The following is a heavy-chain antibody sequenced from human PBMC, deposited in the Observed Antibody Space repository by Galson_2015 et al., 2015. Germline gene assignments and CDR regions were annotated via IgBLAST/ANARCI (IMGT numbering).Heavy chain of an antibody. CDR1: GFTFSSYE. J-gene: IGHJ4*02. CDR3: ARKRELAARLDY. CDR2: ISGSGGST. Sequence: SLRLSCAASGFTFSSYEMNWVRQAPGKGLEWVSAISGSGGSTYYADSVKGRFTISRDNSKNTLYLQMNSLRAEDTAVYYCARKRELAARLDYWGQGTLVTVSS. D-gene: IGHD6-6*01. V-gene: IGHV3-23*01.